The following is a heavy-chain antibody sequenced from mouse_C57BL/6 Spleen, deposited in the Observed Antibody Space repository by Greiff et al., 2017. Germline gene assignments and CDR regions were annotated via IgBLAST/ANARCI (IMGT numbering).Heavy chain of an antibody. CDR1: GYTFTSYW. Sequence: VQLQQPGAELVKPGASVKLSCKASGYTFTSYWMQWVKQRPGQGLEWIGEIDPSDSYTNYNQKFKGKATLTVDTSSSTAYMQLSSLTSEDSAFYYCARAPDGYYEDYWGQGTTLTVSS. CDR3: ARAPDGYYEDY. D-gene: IGHD2-3*01. J-gene: IGHJ2*01. CDR2: IDPSDSYT. V-gene: IGHV1-50*01.